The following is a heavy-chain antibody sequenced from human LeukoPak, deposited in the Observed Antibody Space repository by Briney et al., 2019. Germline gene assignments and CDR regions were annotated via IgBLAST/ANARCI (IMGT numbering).Heavy chain of an antibody. CDR2: IYSGGST. CDR1: GFTVSSNY. CDR3: ARDSGYSYGALPFDY. J-gene: IGHJ4*02. D-gene: IGHD5-18*01. Sequence: GGSLRLSCAASGFTVSSNYMSWVRQAPGKGLEWVSVIYSGGSTYYADSVKGRFTISRDNSKNTLYLQMNSLRAEDTAVYYCARDSGYSYGALPFDYWGQGTLVTVSS. V-gene: IGHV3-66*01.